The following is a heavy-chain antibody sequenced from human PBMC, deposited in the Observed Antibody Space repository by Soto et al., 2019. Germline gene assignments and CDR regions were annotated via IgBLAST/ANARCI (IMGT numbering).Heavy chain of an antibody. D-gene: IGHD4-4*01. CDR3: ARSRSLRFQDYTRLDP. J-gene: IGHJ5*02. CDR2: IYPEDSET. V-gene: IGHV5-51*01. Sequence: PGESLQISFKGSGYTFTSYLIFWVRQMPGKGLEWMGIIYPEDSETRYSPSFEGQVTISADKSIDTAYLQWSSLKASDTAMYYCARSRSLRFQDYTRLDPWCQGTQVTVYS. CDR1: GYTFTSYL.